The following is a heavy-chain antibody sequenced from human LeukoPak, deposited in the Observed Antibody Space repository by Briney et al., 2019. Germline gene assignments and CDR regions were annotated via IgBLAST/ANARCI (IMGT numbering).Heavy chain of an antibody. Sequence: GGSLRLSCAASGFTFDDYSIHWVRQFPGKGLEWVSLINKDGDRTFYADSVRGRFAISRDNRKNSLYLQMNNLRTEDTALYNCAKEVRGSSWTGFDYWGQGTLVTVSS. CDR2: INKDGDRT. V-gene: IGHV3-43*01. CDR3: AKEVRGSSWTGFDY. D-gene: IGHD6-13*01. CDR1: GFTFDDYS. J-gene: IGHJ4*02.